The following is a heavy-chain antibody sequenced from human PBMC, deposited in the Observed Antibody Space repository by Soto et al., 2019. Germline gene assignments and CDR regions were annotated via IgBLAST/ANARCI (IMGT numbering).Heavy chain of an antibody. CDR1: GGSVSSGSYY. D-gene: IGHD2-2*01. V-gene: IGHV4-61*01. J-gene: IGHJ6*02. Sequence: SETLSLTCTVSGGSVSSGSYYWSWIRQPPGKGLEWIGYIYYSGSTNYNPSLKSRVTISVDTSKNQFSLKLSSVTAADTAVYYCARALFQCRRYYYYYGMDVWGQGTTVTVSS. CDR2: IYYSGST. CDR3: ARALFQCRRYYYYYGMDV.